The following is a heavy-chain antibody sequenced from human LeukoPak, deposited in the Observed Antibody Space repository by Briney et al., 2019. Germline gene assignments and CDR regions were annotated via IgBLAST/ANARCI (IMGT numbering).Heavy chain of an antibody. D-gene: IGHD4-17*01. V-gene: IGHV4-39*02. CDR1: GGSISSNSYY. J-gene: IGHJ6*03. CDR2: IHYSGST. Sequence: SETLSLTCTVSGGSISSNSYYWGWLRQPPGKGLEWIGSIHYSGSTYYNPSLKSRVTMSIDTPKNHFSLELSSVTAADTAVYYCARATVTAGVYYYMDVWGKGTTVIISS. CDR3: ARATVTAGVYYYMDV.